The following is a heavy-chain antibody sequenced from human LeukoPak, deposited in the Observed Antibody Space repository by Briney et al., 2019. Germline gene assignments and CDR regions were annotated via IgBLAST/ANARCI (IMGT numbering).Heavy chain of an antibody. J-gene: IGHJ5*02. CDR3: ARDSIAAAARLGAYLSWFDP. CDR1: GYSISSGYY. CDR2: IYHSGST. V-gene: IGHV4-38-2*02. Sequence: SETLSLTCTVSGYSISSGYYWGWIRPPPGKGLEWIGSIYHSGSTYYNPSLKSRVTISVDTPKKQFPLKLSSVTAADAAVYYCARDSIAAAARLGAYLSWFDPWGQGTLVTVSS. D-gene: IGHD6-13*01.